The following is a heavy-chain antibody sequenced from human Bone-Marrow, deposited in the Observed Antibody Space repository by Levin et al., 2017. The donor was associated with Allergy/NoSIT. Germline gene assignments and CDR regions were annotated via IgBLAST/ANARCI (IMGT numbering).Heavy chain of an antibody. CDR2: IYDTGNT. J-gene: IGHJ4*02. Sequence: TSQTLSLTCTVSGGSISSDNWSWIRQPPGKGLEWIGYIYDTGNTNYNPSLKSRVTLSVDTSKNQFSLKLSSVTPADTAVYYCARFVWGSYRGFDYWGQGTLVTVSS. CDR3: ARFVWGSYRGFDY. D-gene: IGHD3-16*02. CDR1: GGSISSDN. V-gene: IGHV4-59*01.